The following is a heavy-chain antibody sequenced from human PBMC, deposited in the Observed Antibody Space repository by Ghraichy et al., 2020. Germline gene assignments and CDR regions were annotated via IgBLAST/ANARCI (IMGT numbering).Heavy chain of an antibody. Sequence: SETLSLTCTVSGGSISSYYWSWIRQPPGKGLEWIGYIYYSGSTNYNPSLKSRVTISVDTSKNQFSLKLSSVTAADTAVYYCARLGPIRSFWGQGTLVTVSS. J-gene: IGHJ4*02. CDR1: GGSISSYY. CDR2: IYYSGST. D-gene: IGHD3-16*01. CDR3: ARLGPIRSF. V-gene: IGHV4-59*01.